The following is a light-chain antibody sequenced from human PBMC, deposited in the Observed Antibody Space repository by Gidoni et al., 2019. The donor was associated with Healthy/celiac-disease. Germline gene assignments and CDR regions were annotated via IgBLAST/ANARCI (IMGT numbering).Light chain of an antibody. V-gene: IGKV1D-12*01. CDR3: QQANSFPRT. Sequence: DLQMTQSPSSVSASVGDSVTITCRASPGISSWLAWYQQKPGKAPKLLIYAASSLQSGVPSRFSGSGSGTDFTLTISSLQPEDFATYYCQQANSFPRTFGPGTKVEIK. CDR2: AAS. CDR1: PGISSW. J-gene: IGKJ3*01.